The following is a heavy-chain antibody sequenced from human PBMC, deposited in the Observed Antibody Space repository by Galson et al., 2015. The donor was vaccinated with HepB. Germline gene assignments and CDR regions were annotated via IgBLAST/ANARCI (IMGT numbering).Heavy chain of an antibody. Sequence: SVKVSCKASGYTFTSYAMHWVRQAPGQRLEWMGWINAGNGNTKYTQKFQGRVTITRDTSASTAYMELSSLRSEDTAVYYCARDTVYYGSGSLGVWGQGTLVTVSS. V-gene: IGHV1-3*01. D-gene: IGHD3-10*01. CDR3: ARDTVYYGSGSLGV. CDR2: INAGNGNT. J-gene: IGHJ4*02. CDR1: GYTFTSYA.